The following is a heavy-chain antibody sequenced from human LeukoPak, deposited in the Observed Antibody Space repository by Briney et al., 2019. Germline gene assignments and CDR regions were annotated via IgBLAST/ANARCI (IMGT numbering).Heavy chain of an antibody. Sequence: PGGSLRLSCAASGFTFSRYAMGWVRQAPGKGLEWVSASSGSGGSTYYADSVKGRFTISRDNSKNTLYLQMNSLRAEDTAVYYCAKQNCSGGSCYSLPEQFDYWGQGTLVTVSS. D-gene: IGHD2-15*01. CDR2: SSGSGGST. CDR3: AKQNCSGGSCYSLPEQFDY. V-gene: IGHV3-23*01. J-gene: IGHJ4*02. CDR1: GFTFSRYA.